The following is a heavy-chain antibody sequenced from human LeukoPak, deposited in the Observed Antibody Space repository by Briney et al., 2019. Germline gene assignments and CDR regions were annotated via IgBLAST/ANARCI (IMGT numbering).Heavy chain of an antibody. J-gene: IGHJ4*02. Sequence: SETLSLTCTVSGGSISSGGYYWSWIRQPPGKGLEWIGYIYYSGSTNYNPSLKSRVTISVDTSKNQFSLKLSSVTAADTAVYYCARYYYDSSGCDYWGQGTLVTVSS. CDR3: ARYYYDSSGCDY. CDR1: GGSISSGGYY. D-gene: IGHD3-22*01. V-gene: IGHV4-61*08. CDR2: IYYSGST.